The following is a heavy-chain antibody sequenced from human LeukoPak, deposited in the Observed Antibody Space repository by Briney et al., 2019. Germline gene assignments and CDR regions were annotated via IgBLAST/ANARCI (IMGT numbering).Heavy chain of an antibody. D-gene: IGHD3-10*01. CDR3: AREDRSITMVRGVISYAFDI. CDR1: GYTFTGYY. CDR2: INPNSGGT. J-gene: IGHJ3*02. Sequence: ASVKVSCKASGYTFTGYYMHWVRQAPGQGLEWMGWINPNSGGTNYAQKFQGWVTMTRDTSISTAYMELSGLRSDDTAVYYCAREDRSITMVRGVISYAFDIWGQGTMVTVSS. V-gene: IGHV1-2*04.